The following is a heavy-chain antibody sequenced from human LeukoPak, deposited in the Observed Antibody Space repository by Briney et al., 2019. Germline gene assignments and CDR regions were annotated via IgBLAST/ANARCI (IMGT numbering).Heavy chain of an antibody. J-gene: IGHJ6*02. D-gene: IGHD3-10*01. CDR3: ARAPYYYGSGYYYYGMDV. CDR2: IYYSGST. CDR1: GGSISSYY. V-gene: IGHV4-59*01. Sequence: SETLSLTCTVSGGSISSYYRSWIRQPPGKGLEWIGYIYYSGSTNYNPSLKSRVTISVDTSKSQFSLKLSSVTAADTAVYYCARAPYYYGSGYYYYGMDVWGQGTTVTVSS.